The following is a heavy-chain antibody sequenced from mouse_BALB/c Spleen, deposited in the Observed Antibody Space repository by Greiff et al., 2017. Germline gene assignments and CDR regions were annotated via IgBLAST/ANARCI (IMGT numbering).Heavy chain of an antibody. Sequence: DVKLQESGPGLVKPSQSLSLTCSVTGYSITSGYYWNWIRQFPGNKLEWMGYISYDGSNNYNPSLKNRISITRDTSKNQFFLKLNSVTTEDTATYYCARHYYGSSPPYYAMDYWGQGTSVTVSS. J-gene: IGHJ4*01. V-gene: IGHV3-6*02. CDR2: ISYDGSN. D-gene: IGHD1-1*01. CDR3: ARHYYGSSPPYYAMDY. CDR1: GYSITSGYY.